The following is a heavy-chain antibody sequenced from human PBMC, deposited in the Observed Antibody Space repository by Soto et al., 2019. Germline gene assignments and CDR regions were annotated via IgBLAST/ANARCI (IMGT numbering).Heavy chain of an antibody. V-gene: IGHV1-46*01. J-gene: IGHJ3*02. D-gene: IGHD4-17*01. CDR1: GYTFTSYY. CDR2: INPSGGST. Sequence: VASVKVSCKASGYTFTSYYMHWVRQAPGQGLEWMGIINPSGGSTSYAQKFQGRVTMTRDTSTSTVYMELSSLRSEDTAVYYCAREDSMTTVVTRNAFDIWGQGTMVTVSS. CDR3: AREDSMTTVVTRNAFDI.